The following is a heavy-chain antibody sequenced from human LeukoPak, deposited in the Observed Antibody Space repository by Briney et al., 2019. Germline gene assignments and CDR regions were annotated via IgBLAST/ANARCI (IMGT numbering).Heavy chain of an antibody. CDR2: IYYSGST. CDR3: ARSQPDYEGVSYMDV. Sequence: SETLSLTCTVSGGSISSSSYYWGWIRQPPGKGLEWIGSIYYSGSTYYNPSLKSRVTISVDTSKNQFSLKLSSVTAADTAVYYCARSQPDYEGVSYMDVWGKGTTVTVSS. D-gene: IGHD3-16*01. J-gene: IGHJ6*03. CDR1: GGSISSSSYY. V-gene: IGHV4-39*07.